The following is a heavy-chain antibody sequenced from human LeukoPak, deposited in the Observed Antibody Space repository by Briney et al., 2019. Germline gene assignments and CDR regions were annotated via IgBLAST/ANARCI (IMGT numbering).Heavy chain of an antibody. J-gene: IGHJ4*02. CDR2: IYYSGST. V-gene: IGHV4-59*08. Sequence: SETLSPTCSVSGGSISSNYWSWIRQPPGKGLEWIGYIYYSGSTTYNPSLKSRVTISVDSSKKQFSLKLTSVTAADTAVYYCARQAYCSGTTCYPFDYWGQGTLVTVSS. CDR3: ARQAYCSGTTCYPFDY. CDR1: GGSISSNY. D-gene: IGHD2-15*01.